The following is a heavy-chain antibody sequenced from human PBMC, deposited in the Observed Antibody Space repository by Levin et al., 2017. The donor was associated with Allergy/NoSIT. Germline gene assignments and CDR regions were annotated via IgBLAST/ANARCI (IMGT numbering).Heavy chain of an antibody. CDR2: INAYSGNT. CDR1: GYTSTNYG. V-gene: IGHV1-18*01. J-gene: IGHJ4*02. Sequence: VASVKVSCKASGYTSTNYGITWLRQAPGQGLEWMGWINAYSGNTNYAQKVQGRVTMTTDTSTTTVYMELRSLRSDDTAVYYCARVSVGIGFGDYWGQGTLVTVSS. D-gene: IGHD1-14*01. CDR3: ARVSVGIGFGDY.